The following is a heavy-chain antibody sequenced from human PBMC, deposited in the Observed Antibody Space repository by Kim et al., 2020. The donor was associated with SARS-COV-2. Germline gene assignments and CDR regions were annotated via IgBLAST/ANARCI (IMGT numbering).Heavy chain of an antibody. CDR2: ISNDATRT. V-gene: IGHV3-64D*06. Sequence: GGSLRLSCSASGFTFSSSPMHWIRQAPGKGLEYVSAISNDATRTFYADSVKGRFTISRDNSKSTLYLQMTSLRGDDMGVYHCVKGNREGDNWGQGTLVTVSS. J-gene: IGHJ4*02. CDR1: GFTFSSSP. CDR3: VKGNREGDN. D-gene: IGHD1-26*01.